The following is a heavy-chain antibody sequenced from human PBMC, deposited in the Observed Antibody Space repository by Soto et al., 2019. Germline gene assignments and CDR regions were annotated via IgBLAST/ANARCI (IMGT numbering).Heavy chain of an antibody. Sequence: QVQLQESGPGLVKPSETLSLTCAVSGDSISSNTWWSWVRQSPGKGLEWIGEIYQSGKTNYKASLKSRVTISIDKSKNQLSLNLTSVTAADTAVYFCASRPAYISGKDYWGQGTLVTVSS. CDR2: IYQSGKT. V-gene: IGHV4-4*02. J-gene: IGHJ4*02. CDR1: GDSISSNTW. D-gene: IGHD3-3*02. CDR3: ASRPAYISGKDY.